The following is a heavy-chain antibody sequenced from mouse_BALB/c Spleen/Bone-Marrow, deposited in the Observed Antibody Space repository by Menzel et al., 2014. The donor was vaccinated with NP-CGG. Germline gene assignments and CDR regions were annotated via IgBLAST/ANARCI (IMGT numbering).Heavy chain of an antibody. Sequence: VKLVESGAELVRPGTSVKVSCKASGYVFTNYLIEWVKQRPGQGLEWIGVINAGSGGTDYSEKFKGEATLTADKSSSTAYMQLSSLTSDDSAVYFCARSLTGKKTFDYGGQGTTLTVSP. J-gene: IGHJ2*01. V-gene: IGHV1-54*01. CDR3: ARSLTGKKTFDY. CDR2: INAGSGGT. D-gene: IGHD4-1*01. CDR1: GYVFTNYL.